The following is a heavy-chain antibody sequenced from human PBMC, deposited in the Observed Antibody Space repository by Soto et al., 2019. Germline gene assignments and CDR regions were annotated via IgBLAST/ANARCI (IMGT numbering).Heavy chain of an antibody. CDR1: GFTFSSNA. CDR3: AEDRGYDMLDFDY. D-gene: IGHD5-18*01. Sequence: EVQLLESGGGLVQPGGSLRLSCAASGFTFSSNAMSWVRQAPGKGLEWISAISGSGGSTYYADSVKGRFTISRDNSKNTLYLQMNSLRAEDTAVYYCAEDRGYDMLDFDYWGQGPLVPVSS. J-gene: IGHJ4*02. V-gene: IGHV3-23*01. CDR2: ISGSGGST.